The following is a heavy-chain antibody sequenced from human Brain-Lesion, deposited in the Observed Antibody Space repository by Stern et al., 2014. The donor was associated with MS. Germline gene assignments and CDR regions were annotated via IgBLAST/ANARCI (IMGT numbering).Heavy chain of an antibody. J-gene: IGHJ6*02. D-gene: IGHD3-3*01. CDR2: INPNTGGT. Sequence: QVQLGQSGAEVKKPGASVKVSCKTSGYILTGYYIHWVRQAPGQGLEWMAWINPNTGGTKYAQKFQGRVTMSRDTSISTAYVELSSLTSDDTAVYYCARDQRGITIFGVVTDYYYLGMDVWGQGTTVTVSS. CDR1: GYILTGYY. V-gene: IGHV1-2*02. CDR3: ARDQRGITIFGVVTDYYYLGMDV.